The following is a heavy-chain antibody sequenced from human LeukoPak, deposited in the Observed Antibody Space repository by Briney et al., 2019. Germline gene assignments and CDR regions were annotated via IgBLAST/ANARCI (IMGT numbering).Heavy chain of an antibody. CDR3: ARVRYYYDSSDY. Sequence: ASVKVSCKASGHTFTSYDINWVRQATGQGLEWMGWMNPNSGNTGYAQKFQGRVTMTRNTSISTAYMELSSLRSEDTAVYYCARVRYYYDSSDYWGQGTLVTVSS. V-gene: IGHV1-8*01. J-gene: IGHJ4*02. CDR2: MNPNSGNT. D-gene: IGHD3-22*01. CDR1: GHTFTSYD.